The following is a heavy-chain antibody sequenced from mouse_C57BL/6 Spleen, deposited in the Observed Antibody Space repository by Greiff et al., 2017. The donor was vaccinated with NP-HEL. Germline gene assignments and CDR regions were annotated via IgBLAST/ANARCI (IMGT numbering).Heavy chain of an antibody. CDR3: ARGGSTMVTTFAY. V-gene: IGHV1-64*01. Sequence: QVQLQQPGAELVKPGASVKLSCKASGYTFTSYWMHWVKQRPGQGLEWIGMIHPNSGSTNYNEKFKSKATLTVDKSSSTAYMQLSSLTSEDSAVYYCARGGSTMVTTFAYWGQGTLVTVSA. D-gene: IGHD2-2*01. CDR2: IHPNSGST. CDR1: GYTFTSYW. J-gene: IGHJ3*01.